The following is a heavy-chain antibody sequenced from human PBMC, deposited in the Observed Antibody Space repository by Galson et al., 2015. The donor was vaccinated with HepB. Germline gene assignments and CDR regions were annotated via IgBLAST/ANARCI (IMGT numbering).Heavy chain of an antibody. D-gene: IGHD3-22*01. V-gene: IGHV3-30*18. CDR2: ISYDGSTK. CDR3: AKKMDNYYNMKNAFDM. CDR1: GFTFSTYT. J-gene: IGHJ3*02. Sequence: SLRLSCAASGFTFSTYTMHWVRQAPGKGLEWVALISYDGSTKYYADSVKGRFTISRDNSKSTLSLQVNSLRAEDTAVYFCAKKMDNYYNMKNAFDMWGPGTMVIVSS.